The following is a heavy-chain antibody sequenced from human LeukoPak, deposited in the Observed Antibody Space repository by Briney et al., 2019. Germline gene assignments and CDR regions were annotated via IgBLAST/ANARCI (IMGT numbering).Heavy chain of an antibody. CDR1: GGSISSYY. CDR2: IYYSGST. V-gene: IGHV4-59*01. Sequence: SETLSLTCTVSGGSISSYYWSWIHQPPGRGLEWIGYIYYSGSTNYNPSLKSRVTISVDTSKNQFSLKLSSVTAADTAVYYCARVGKLQYYMDVWGKGTTVTVSS. J-gene: IGHJ6*03. D-gene: IGHD4-11*01. CDR3: ARVGKLQYYMDV.